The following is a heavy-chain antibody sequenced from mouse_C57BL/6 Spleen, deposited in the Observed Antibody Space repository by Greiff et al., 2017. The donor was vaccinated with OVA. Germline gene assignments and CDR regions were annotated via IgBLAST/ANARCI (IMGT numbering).Heavy chain of an antibody. J-gene: IGHJ1*03. V-gene: IGHV14-2*01. Sequence: VQLKESGAELVKPGASVKLSCTASGFNIKDYYMHWVKQRTEQGLEWIGRIDPEDGETKYAPKFQGKATITADTSSNTAYLQLSSLTSEDTAVYYCARELGLTRGYFDVWGTGTTVTVSS. CDR3: ARELGLTRGYFDV. CDR2: IDPEDGET. CDR1: GFNIKDYY. D-gene: IGHD4-1*01.